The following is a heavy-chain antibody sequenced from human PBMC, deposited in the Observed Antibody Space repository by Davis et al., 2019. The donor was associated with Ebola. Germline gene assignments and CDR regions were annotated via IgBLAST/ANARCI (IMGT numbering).Heavy chain of an antibody. CDR1: GFTFSA. D-gene: IGHD3-9*01. Sequence: GESLKISCAASGFTFSAMHWVRQAPGKGLEWVAFIRDDGDHKYYADSVKGRFAVSRDNSRNMGFLQMNSLRSEDTAIYYCVKDVEDDDWLEASGVWGQGTTVTVSS. J-gene: IGHJ3*01. V-gene: IGHV3-30*02. CDR2: IRDDGDHK. CDR3: VKDVEDDDWLEASGV.